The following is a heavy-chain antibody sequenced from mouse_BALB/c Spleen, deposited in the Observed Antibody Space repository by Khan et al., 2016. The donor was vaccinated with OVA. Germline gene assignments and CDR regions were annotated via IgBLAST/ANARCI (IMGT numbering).Heavy chain of an antibody. J-gene: IGHJ3*01. D-gene: IGHD4-1*01. CDR1: GYTFTNYV. CDR2: INPDNAGT. CDR3: ASEASSWDFPFPD. Sequence: VRLQQSGPELVEPGASVKMSCKASGYTFTNYVIHWVKQKPGQGLEWIGYINPDNAGTRYNEKFKDKATLTSDISSTSAYMELLSLTSEDSAVYYCASEASSWDFPFPDWGQGTLVTVSA. V-gene: IGHV1S136*01.